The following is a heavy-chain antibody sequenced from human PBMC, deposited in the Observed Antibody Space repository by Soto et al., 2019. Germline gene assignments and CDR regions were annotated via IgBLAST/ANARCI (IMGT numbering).Heavy chain of an antibody. Sequence: PRGALRLSCAASGSISTTTPLSWVRQAPGKGLEWVSTISGRGTNTYYADSVKGRFIISRDNLKNTVNLQMNGLGVEDTAIYYCATSFRYFENSGQGIRGSVSS. CDR2: ISGRGTNT. V-gene: IGHV3-23*01. J-gene: IGHJ4*02. CDR1: GSISTTTP. CDR3: ATSFRYFEN.